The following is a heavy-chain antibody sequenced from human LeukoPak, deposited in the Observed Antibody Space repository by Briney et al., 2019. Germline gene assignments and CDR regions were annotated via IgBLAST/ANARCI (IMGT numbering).Heavy chain of an antibody. Sequence: GASVKVSCKASGYAFTSYDINWVRQATGQGLEWMGWMNPNSGNTGYAQKFQGRVTMTRNTSISTACMELSSLRSEDTAVYYCARGRLAYDFWSGYYWGDNSLLNWFDPWGQGTLVTVSS. J-gene: IGHJ5*02. V-gene: IGHV1-8*01. D-gene: IGHD3-3*01. CDR1: GYAFTSYD. CDR3: ARGRLAYDFWSGYYWGDNSLLNWFDP. CDR2: MNPNSGNT.